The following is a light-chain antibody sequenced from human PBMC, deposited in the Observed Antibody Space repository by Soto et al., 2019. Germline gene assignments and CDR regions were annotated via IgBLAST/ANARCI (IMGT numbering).Light chain of an antibody. CDR1: SSDVGSYNL. Sequence: QSALTQPASVSGSPGQSITSSCTGTSSDVGSYNLVSWYQHHPGKAPRLIIYGGNKRPSGVSNRFSGSKSGNTASLTISGLQPEDEADYYCWSYAGGTSVVFGGGTKLTVL. V-gene: IGLV2-23*01. J-gene: IGLJ3*02. CDR3: WSYAGGTSVV. CDR2: GGN.